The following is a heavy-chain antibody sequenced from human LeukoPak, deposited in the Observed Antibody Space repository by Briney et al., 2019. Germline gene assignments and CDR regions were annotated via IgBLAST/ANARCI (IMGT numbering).Heavy chain of an antibody. Sequence: SVKVSCKASGGTFSSYAISWVRQAPGQGLEWMGRIIPILGIANYAQKFQGRVTITADKSTSTAYMELSGLRSEDTAVYYCARVDTYYYDSSGYYIDYWGQGTLVTVSS. CDR1: GGTFSSYA. CDR2: IIPILGIA. D-gene: IGHD3-22*01. CDR3: ARVDTYYYDSSGYYIDY. J-gene: IGHJ4*02. V-gene: IGHV1-69*04.